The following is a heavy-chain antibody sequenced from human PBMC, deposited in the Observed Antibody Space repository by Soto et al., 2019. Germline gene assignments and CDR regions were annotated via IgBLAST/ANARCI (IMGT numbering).Heavy chain of an antibody. CDR3: AKDSRVWYFWSGYYSDY. D-gene: IGHD3-3*01. CDR1: GFTFSSYG. CDR2: ISYDGSNK. J-gene: IGHJ4*02. V-gene: IGHV3-30*18. Sequence: SLRLSCAASGFTFSSYGMHWVLQAPGKGLEWVAVISYDGSNKYYADSVKGRFTISRDNSKNTLYLQMNSLRAEDTAVYYCAKDSRVWYFWSGYYSDYWGQGTLVTVSS.